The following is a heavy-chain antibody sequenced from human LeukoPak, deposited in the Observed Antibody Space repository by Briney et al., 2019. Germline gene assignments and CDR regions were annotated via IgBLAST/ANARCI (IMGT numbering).Heavy chain of an antibody. CDR2: INFNSAST. Sequence: GGSLRLSCVGSGFSFDDYGTNWVRQAPGKGLEWVSGINFNSASTVYAESVRRRFTISRENAKNSLYLQMTSLRVEDTALYYCARDVGFTGQNYHYYMNVWGERTTVIVSS. D-gene: IGHD2-15*01. J-gene: IGHJ6*03. CDR3: ARDVGFTGQNYHYYMNV. CDR1: GFSFDDYG. V-gene: IGHV3-20*04.